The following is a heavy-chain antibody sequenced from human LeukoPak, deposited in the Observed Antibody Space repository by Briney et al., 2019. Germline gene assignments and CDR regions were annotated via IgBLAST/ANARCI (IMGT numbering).Heavy chain of an antibody. Sequence: ASVKVSCKASGYTFTSYGISWVRQAPGQGLEWMGWISAYNGNTNYAQKLQGRVTMTTDTSTSTAYMELRSLRSDDTAVYYCASTRRSITIFGVVNFHPFDYWGQGTLVTVSS. V-gene: IGHV1-18*01. CDR3: ASTRRSITIFGVVNFHPFDY. J-gene: IGHJ4*02. D-gene: IGHD3-3*01. CDR2: ISAYNGNT. CDR1: GYTFTSYG.